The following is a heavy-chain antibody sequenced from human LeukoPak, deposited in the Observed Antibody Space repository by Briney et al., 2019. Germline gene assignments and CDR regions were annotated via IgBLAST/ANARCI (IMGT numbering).Heavy chain of an antibody. CDR2: IYYSGST. CDR1: GFTFDDYA. V-gene: IGHV4-59*01. Sequence: GSLRLSCAASGFTFDDYAMHWIRQPPGKGLEWIGYIYYSGSTNYNPSLKSRVTISVDTSKNQFSLKLSSVTAADTAVYYCARYDSSGYYTGFDYWGQGTLVTVSS. J-gene: IGHJ4*02. CDR3: ARYDSSGYYTGFDY. D-gene: IGHD3-22*01.